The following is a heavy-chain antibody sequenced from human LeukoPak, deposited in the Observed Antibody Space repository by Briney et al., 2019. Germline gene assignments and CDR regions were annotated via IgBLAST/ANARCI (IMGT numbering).Heavy chain of an antibody. D-gene: IGHD3-10*01. Sequence: PGGSLRLSCAASGFTFSSYAMAWVRQAPGKGLEWVSSINSLADSPFYADSVKGRFTISRDNSKSTLYLQMNSLRAEDTAVYYCARGTIWVRGSIAFDIWGQGTMVTVSS. CDR2: INSLADSP. V-gene: IGHV3-23*01. CDR1: GFTFSSYA. CDR3: ARGTIWVRGSIAFDI. J-gene: IGHJ3*02.